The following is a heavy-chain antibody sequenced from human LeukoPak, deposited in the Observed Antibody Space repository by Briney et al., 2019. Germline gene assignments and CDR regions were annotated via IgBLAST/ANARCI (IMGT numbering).Heavy chain of an antibody. V-gene: IGHV1-2*02. D-gene: IGHD3-3*01. CDR2: INPNSGGT. Sequence: ASVKVSCKASGYTFTGYYMHWVRQAPGQGLEWMGWINPNSGGTNYAQKFQGRVTMTRDTSISTAYMELSRLRSDDTAVYYCARTLYDSDWFDPWGQGTLVTVSS. CDR1: GYTFTGYY. J-gene: IGHJ5*02. CDR3: ARTLYDSDWFDP.